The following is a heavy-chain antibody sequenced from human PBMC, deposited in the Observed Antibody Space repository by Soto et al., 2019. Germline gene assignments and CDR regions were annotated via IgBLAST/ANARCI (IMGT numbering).Heavy chain of an antibody. CDR1: GYTFTSYA. V-gene: IGHV1-3*01. J-gene: IGHJ5*01. CDR2: INAGKGNT. Sequence: QVQLVQSGAEVKKPGASVKVSCKASGYTFTSYAIHWVRQAPGQRLEWMGWINAGKGNTQYSQRFQGRVTLTRDTSASTAYMELSSLRSEDTAVYYCARPMRDGYNYDSWGQGTLVTVSS. CDR3: ARPMRDGYNYDS. D-gene: IGHD1-1*01.